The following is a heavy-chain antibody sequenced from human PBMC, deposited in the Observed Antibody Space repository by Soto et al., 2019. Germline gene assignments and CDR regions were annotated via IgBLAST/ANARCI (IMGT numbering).Heavy chain of an antibody. Sequence: SETLSLTCAVSGGSISSGGYSWSWIRQPPGKGLEWIGYIYHSGSTYYNPSLKSRVTISVDRSKNQFSLKLSSVTAADTAVYYCARYYCSGGSCYSARWYFDLWGRGTLVTV. V-gene: IGHV4-30-2*01. D-gene: IGHD2-15*01. CDR3: ARYYCSGGSCYSARWYFDL. CDR2: IYHSGST. J-gene: IGHJ2*01. CDR1: GGSISSGGYS.